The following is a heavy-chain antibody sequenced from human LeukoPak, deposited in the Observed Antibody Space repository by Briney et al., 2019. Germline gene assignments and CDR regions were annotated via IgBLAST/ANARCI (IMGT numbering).Heavy chain of an antibody. V-gene: IGHV3-21*01. D-gene: IGHD5-18*01. Sequence: PGGSLRLSCAASGFTFSSFGMSWVRQAPGKGLEWVSSISSSSNYIYYADSLKGRFTISRDNAKNSLYLQMNSLRADDTAVYYCARAGPTAMVDSNAFDIWGQGTMVTVSS. J-gene: IGHJ3*02. CDR2: ISSSSNYI. CDR1: GFTFSSFG. CDR3: ARAGPTAMVDSNAFDI.